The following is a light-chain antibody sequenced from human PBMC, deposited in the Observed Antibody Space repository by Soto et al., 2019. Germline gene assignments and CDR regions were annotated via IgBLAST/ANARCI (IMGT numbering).Light chain of an antibody. CDR2: GAT. Sequence: VQMTQSTSSPSASVGDRGTLSCRASHSISNYVSWYQHRPGKAPNLLISGATSLQSGVPSRFSGSESGTHFSLIISSLQPEDSATYYCQQSYSTPITFAQGTRL. CDR1: HSISNY. CDR3: QQSYSTPIT. J-gene: IGKJ5*01. V-gene: IGKV1-39*01.